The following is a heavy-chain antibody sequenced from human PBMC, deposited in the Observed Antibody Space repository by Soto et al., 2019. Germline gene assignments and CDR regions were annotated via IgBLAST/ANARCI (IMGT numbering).Heavy chain of an antibody. CDR1: GGSFSGYY. J-gene: IGHJ6*02. CDR3: ARIRRARYARDYYYGMDV. CDR2: INHSGST. Sequence: SETLSLTCAVYGGSFSGYYWSWIRQPPGKGLEWIGEINHSGSTNYNPSLKSRVTISVDTSKNQFSLKLSSVTAADTAVYYCARIRRARYARDYYYGMDVWGQGTTVTVSS. V-gene: IGHV4-34*01. D-gene: IGHD1-1*01.